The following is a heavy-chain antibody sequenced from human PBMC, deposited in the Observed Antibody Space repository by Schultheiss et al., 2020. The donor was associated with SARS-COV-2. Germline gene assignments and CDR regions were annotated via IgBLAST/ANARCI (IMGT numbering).Heavy chain of an antibody. V-gene: IGHV4-59*12. CDR3: ARDEYYGSGSYSDY. J-gene: IGHJ4*02. D-gene: IGHD3-10*01. CDR1: GGSISSYY. CDR2: IYYSGST. Sequence: SETLSLTCTVSGGSISSYYWSWIRQPPGKGLEWIGSIYYSGSTNYNPSLKSRVTMSVDTSKNQFSLKLSSVTAADTAVYYCARDEYYGSGSYSDYWGQGTLVTVSS.